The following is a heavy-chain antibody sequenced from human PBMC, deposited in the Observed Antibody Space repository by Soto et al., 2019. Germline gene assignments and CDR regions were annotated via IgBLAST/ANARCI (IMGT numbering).Heavy chain of an antibody. Sequence: SETLSLTCTVSGGSISSGGYYLSWIRQHPGKGLEWIGYIYYSGSTYYNPSLKSRVTISVDTSKNQFSLKLSSVTAADTAVYYCARLGIAAAGTGYGYWGQGTLVTVSS. D-gene: IGHD6-13*01. CDR2: IYYSGST. J-gene: IGHJ4*02. CDR1: GGSISSGGYY. CDR3: ARLGIAAAGTGYGY. V-gene: IGHV4-31*03.